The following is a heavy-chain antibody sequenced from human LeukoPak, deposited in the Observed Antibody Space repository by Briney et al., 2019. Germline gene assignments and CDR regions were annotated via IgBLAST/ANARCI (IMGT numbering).Heavy chain of an antibody. CDR3: ARVLNSSSFYIHPDQPFDY. J-gene: IGHJ4*02. V-gene: IGHV4-34*01. D-gene: IGHD6-13*01. Sequence: ETLSLTCTVSGGSISTYYWTWIRQPPGKGLEWIGEINHSGSTNYNPSLKSRVTISVDTSKNQFSLKLSSVTAADTAVYYCARVLNSSSFYIHPDQPFDYWGQGTLVTVSS. CDR1: GGSISTYY. CDR2: INHSGST.